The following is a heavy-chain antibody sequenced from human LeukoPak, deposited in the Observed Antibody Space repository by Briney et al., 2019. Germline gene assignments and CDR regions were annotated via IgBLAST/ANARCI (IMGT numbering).Heavy chain of an antibody. Sequence: ASVKVSCEPSGDTFRSSAISWVRQAPGQGLERMGVIIAIFSTANYAQKSQCRVTITTNDSTSTASMELSSLRSEDTAVYYCASHDYSNDGWFDPWSQGTLVTASS. CDR2: IIAIFSTA. CDR1: GDTFRSSA. CDR3: ASHDYSNDGWFDP. V-gene: IGHV1-69*05. J-gene: IGHJ5*02. D-gene: IGHD4-11*01.